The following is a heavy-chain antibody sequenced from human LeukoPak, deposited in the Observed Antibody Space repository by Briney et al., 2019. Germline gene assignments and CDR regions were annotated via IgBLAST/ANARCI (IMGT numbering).Heavy chain of an antibody. CDR1: GYTFTSYY. V-gene: IGHV1-2*02. CDR3: VRDPDTPAEDLDY. D-gene: IGHD2-15*01. CDR2: ITPSGGT. Sequence: KPGASVKVSCKASGYTFTSYYMHWVRQAPGQGLEWMGWITPSGGTNYALRFQGRVTMTRDTSISTAYMELSRLTSDDTAVFYCVRDPDTPAEDLDYWGQGTLVTVSS. J-gene: IGHJ4*02.